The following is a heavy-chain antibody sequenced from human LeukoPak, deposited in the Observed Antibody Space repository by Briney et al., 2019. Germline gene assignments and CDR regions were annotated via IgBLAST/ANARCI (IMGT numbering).Heavy chain of an antibody. J-gene: IGHJ6*03. D-gene: IGHD3-3*01. V-gene: IGHV4-30-4*01. CDR3: ARQIHAFWSGLGYYYMDV. Sequence: SETLSLTCTLSGGSISSGDYYWSWIRQPPRKGLEWVGYIYYSGSTYSNPSLKRRVTISVDTSKNHFSLKLSSVTAADTAVYYCARQIHAFWSGLGYYYMDVWGKGTTVTVSS. CDR1: GGSISSGDYY. CDR2: IYYSGST.